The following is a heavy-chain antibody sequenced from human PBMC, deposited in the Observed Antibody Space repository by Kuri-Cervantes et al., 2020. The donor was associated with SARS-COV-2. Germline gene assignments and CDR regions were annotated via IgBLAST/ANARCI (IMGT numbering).Heavy chain of an antibody. CDR3: ARASYYYINYPCDY. D-gene: IGHD3-22*01. Sequence: GESLKISCAASGFTFSSYAMSWVRQAPGKGLEWVSAISGSGGSTGYADSVKGRFTISRDNAKNSLYLQMNSLRDEDMAVYYCARASYYYINYPCDYWGQGTLVTVSS. CDR1: GFTFSSYA. V-gene: IGHV3-23*01. J-gene: IGHJ4*02. CDR2: ISGSGGST.